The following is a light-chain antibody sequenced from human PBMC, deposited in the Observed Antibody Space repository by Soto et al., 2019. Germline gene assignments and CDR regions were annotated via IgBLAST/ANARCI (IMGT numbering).Light chain of an antibody. CDR2: GAT. Sequence: EIVMTHSPATLSVSPGEIVTLSCRASQSVSTRLAWYQHKPGQSPRLLISGATTGATGIPPRFSASGSGTDFTLTVNSLQSEDIAVYYCQQYHNCPVTFGGGTKVDIK. CDR3: QQYHNCPVT. V-gene: IGKV3-15*01. J-gene: IGKJ4*01. CDR1: QSVSTR.